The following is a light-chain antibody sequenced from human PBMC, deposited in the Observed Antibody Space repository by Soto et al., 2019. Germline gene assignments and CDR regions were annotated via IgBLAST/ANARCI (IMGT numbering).Light chain of an antibody. V-gene: IGLV2-14*01. J-gene: IGLJ2*01. CDR2: EVR. Sequence: QSALTQPASVSGSPGQSITISCTGTSSDVGAYNYVSWYQQHPGKAPKLMIYEVRNRPSGVSDRFSGSRSGNTASLTISGLQAEDEADYYCSSYTTSTTRIIFGGGTKLTVL. CDR3: SSYTTSTTRII. CDR1: SSDVGAYNY.